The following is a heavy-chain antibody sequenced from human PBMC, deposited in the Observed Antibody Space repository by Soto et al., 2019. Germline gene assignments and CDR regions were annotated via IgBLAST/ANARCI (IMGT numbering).Heavy chain of an antibody. Sequence: GGSLRLSCAASRFTFSSYEMNWVRQAPGKGLEWVSYISSSGSTIYYADSVKGRFTISRDNAKNSLYLQMNSLRAEDTAVYYCARDQTAGVEGWREFSYYCMDFWGQGTTVT. J-gene: IGHJ6*02. CDR1: RFTFSSYE. CDR2: ISSSGSTI. D-gene: IGHD3-16*02. CDR3: ARDQTAGVEGWREFSYYCMDF. V-gene: IGHV3-48*03.